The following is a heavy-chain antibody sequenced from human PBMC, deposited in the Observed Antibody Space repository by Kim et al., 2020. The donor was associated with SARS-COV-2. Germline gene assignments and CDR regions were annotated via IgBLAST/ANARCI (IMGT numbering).Heavy chain of an antibody. Sequence: GGSLRLSCAASGFTFSSYSMNWVRQAPGKGLEWVSSISSSSSYIYYADSVKGRFTISRDNAKNSLCLQMNSLRAEDTAVYYCARVSYYYDSSGYMDVWGQGTTVTVSS. D-gene: IGHD3-22*01. V-gene: IGHV3-21*01. J-gene: IGHJ6*02. CDR2: ISSSSSYI. CDR1: GFTFSSYS. CDR3: ARVSYYYDSSGYMDV.